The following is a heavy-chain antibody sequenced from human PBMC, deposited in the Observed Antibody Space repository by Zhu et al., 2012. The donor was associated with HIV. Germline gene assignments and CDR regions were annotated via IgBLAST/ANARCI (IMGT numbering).Heavy chain of an antibody. CDR3: ARSIYQADSGYGF. CDR2: VNHGGDI. J-gene: IGHJ4*02. D-gene: IGHD5-12*01. Sequence: QVQLQQWGAGLLKPSETLSLTCATHGGPFSGYFYAWVRQPSGGGLQWIGHVNHGGDIDYNPSLKSRVTIEADASQSHFSLKMTSVTAADTAIYYCARSIYQADSGYGFWGQGTLVIVSS. V-gene: IGHV4-34*02. CDR1: GGPFSGYF.